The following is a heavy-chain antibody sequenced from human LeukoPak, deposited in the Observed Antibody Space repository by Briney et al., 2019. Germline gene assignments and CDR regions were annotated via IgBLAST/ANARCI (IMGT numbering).Heavy chain of an antibody. D-gene: IGHD2-15*01. J-gene: IGHJ5*02. CDR2: IIPIFGIA. V-gene: IGHV1-69*13. CDR3: ARNREYCSGGSCYHWFDP. Sequence: SVKVFCQASGGTFSSYAISWVRQAPGQGREWMGGIIPIFGIANYAQKFQGRVTITADESTSTAYMELSSLRSEDTAVYYCARNREYCSGGSCYHWFDPWGQGTLVTVSS. CDR1: GGTFSSYA.